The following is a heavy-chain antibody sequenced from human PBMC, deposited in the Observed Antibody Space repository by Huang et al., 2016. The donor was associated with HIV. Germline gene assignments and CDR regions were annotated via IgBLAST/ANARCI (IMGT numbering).Heavy chain of an antibody. J-gene: IGHJ4*01. Sequence: QVQLVESGGGVVQPGTSLRLSCAASGFSFSNYAMNWVRQAPGKGLEWVAVISNEGSTKYYADSVKGRFTISRDNSKNTVYLQMNSLRAEDTAVYYCARSEPSRYYFDYWGQEPWSPSPQ. CDR2: ISNEGSTK. V-gene: IGHV3-30-3*01. CDR1: GFSFSNYA. CDR3: ARSEPSRYYFDY.